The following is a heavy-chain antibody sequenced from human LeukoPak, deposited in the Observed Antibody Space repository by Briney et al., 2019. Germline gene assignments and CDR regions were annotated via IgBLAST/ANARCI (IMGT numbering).Heavy chain of an antibody. D-gene: IGHD6-19*01. V-gene: IGHV3-53*04. J-gene: IGHJ4*02. CDR1: GFTVSSNY. CDR2: IYAGGTT. CDR3: ARESPVSGWYIY. Sequence: GGSLRLSCAASGFTVSSNYMSWVRQAPGKGLEWVSTIYAGGTTYYADSVKGRFTISRHNSENTMYLQMDSLTAEDTAVYYCARESPVSGWYIYWGQGTLVTVSS.